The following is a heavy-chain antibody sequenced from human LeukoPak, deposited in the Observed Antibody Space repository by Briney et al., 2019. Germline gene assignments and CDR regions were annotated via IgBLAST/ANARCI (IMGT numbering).Heavy chain of an antibody. Sequence: PGGSLRLSCAASGFTFSSYAMSWVRQAPGKGLEWVSAISGSGGSTYYADSVKGRFTISRDNSKNTLYLQMNSLRAEDTAVYYCAKDRDYGGNGRTDAFDIWGQGTVVTVSS. D-gene: IGHD4-23*01. CDR2: ISGSGGST. J-gene: IGHJ3*02. V-gene: IGHV3-23*01. CDR3: AKDRDYGGNGRTDAFDI. CDR1: GFTFSSYA.